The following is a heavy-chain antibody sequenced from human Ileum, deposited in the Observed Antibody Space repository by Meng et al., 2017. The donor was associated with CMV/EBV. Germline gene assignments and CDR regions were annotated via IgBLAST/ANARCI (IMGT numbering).Heavy chain of an antibody. V-gene: IGHV3-23*01. J-gene: IGHJ4*02. CDR2: IGDIYHGGNT. Sequence: SCVTSGFTFSSYTMNWVRQTPGEGLEWVSTIGDIYHGGNTHYADSVRGRFTVSRDDSRNIVFLQMNNLRAEDTGLYYCTTWISNHFDYWGQGTLVTVSS. D-gene: IGHD5-12*01. CDR1: GFTFSSYT. CDR3: TTWISNHFDY.